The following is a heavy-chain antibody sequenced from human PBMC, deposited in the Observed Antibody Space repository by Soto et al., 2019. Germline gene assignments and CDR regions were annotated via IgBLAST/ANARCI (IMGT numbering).Heavy chain of an antibody. J-gene: IGHJ3*01. V-gene: IGHV4-39*02. CDR1: GDSITTSGHL. CDR3: ARGDHGACTRSGVPG. D-gene: IGHD1-26*01. CDR2: ISYSGTT. Sequence: QVQLQESGPGLLKPSNTLSLTCTVSGDSITTSGHLWGWIRQPPGKGLEWIGPISYSGTTIYNPSLKSRTTISVASSKNHFSLRLLSGTAAGAAGYYCARGDHGACTRSGVPGGGQGTMVTGSS.